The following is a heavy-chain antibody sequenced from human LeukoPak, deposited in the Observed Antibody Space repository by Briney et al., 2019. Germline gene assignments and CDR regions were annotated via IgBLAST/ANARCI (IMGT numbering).Heavy chain of an antibody. CDR2: ISYDGSNT. CDR1: GFTFGTYG. J-gene: IGHJ4*02. D-gene: IGHD2-15*01. Sequence: GGSLRLSCVASGFTFGTYGMNGVRQAPGKGLEWVAVISYDGSNTYYADSVKGRFTISRDNSKNTLYLQMNSLRAEDTAVYYCAKDLKRYCSGGSCHYFDYWGQGTLVTVSS. CDR3: AKDLKRYCSGGSCHYFDY. V-gene: IGHV3-30*18.